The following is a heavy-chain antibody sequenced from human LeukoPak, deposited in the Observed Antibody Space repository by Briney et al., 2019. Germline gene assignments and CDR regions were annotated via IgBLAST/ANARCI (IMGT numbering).Heavy chain of an antibody. CDR3: AKDQIYASLYGD. V-gene: IGHV3-30*02. D-gene: IGHD2/OR15-2a*01. CDR1: GFTFSRHG. Sequence: PGGSLRLSCAASGFTFSRHGMNWVRQAPGKGLEWVTFIRYDGSNKYYVDSVKGRFTISRDNSKNTMYLQMNSLRAEDTAVYYCAKDQIYASLYGDWGQGTLVTVSS. CDR2: IRYDGSNK. J-gene: IGHJ4*02.